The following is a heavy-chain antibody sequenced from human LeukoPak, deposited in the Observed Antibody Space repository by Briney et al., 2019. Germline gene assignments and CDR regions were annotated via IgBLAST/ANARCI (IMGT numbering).Heavy chain of an antibody. V-gene: IGHV1-69*05. CDR3: ARDLVAGLTRHFDY. D-gene: IGHD4/OR15-4a*01. J-gene: IGHJ4*02. CDR2: IIPIFGTA. Sequence: ASVKVSCKASGGTFSSYAISWLRQAPGQGLEWMGRIIPIFGTANYAQKYQGRVTITTDESTSTAYMELSSLRSEDTAVYYCARDLVAGLTRHFDYWGQGTLVTVSS. CDR1: GGTFSSYA.